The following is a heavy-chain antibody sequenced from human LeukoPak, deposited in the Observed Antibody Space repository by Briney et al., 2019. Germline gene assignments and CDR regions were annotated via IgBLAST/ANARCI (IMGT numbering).Heavy chain of an antibody. D-gene: IGHD3-22*01. CDR3: AGAYYYDISAYYDY. J-gene: IGHJ4*02. CDR1: GFTFNNYA. CDR2: ISSRSTYI. Sequence: GGSLTLSCAASGFTFNNYAMTWVRQAPGKGLEWVSSISSRSTYIYYADSMKGRFTLSRDNAKNSLYLQMNSLRGEDTAVYYCAGAYYYDISAYYDYWGQGTLVTVSP. V-gene: IGHV3-21*04.